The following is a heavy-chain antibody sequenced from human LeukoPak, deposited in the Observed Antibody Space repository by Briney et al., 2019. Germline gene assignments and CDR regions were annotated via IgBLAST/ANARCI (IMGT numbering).Heavy chain of an antibody. CDR1: GYTFTGYY. CDR2: INPSGGST. V-gene: IGHV1-46*01. Sequence: ASVKVSCKASGYTFTGYYMHWVRQAPGQGLEWMGIINPSGGSTSYAQKFKGRVTMTRDMSTSTVYMELSSLRSEDTAVYYCAREYYYDSSGYYHDYGVDYWGQGTLVTVSS. J-gene: IGHJ4*02. D-gene: IGHD3-22*01. CDR3: AREYYYDSSGYYHDYGVDY.